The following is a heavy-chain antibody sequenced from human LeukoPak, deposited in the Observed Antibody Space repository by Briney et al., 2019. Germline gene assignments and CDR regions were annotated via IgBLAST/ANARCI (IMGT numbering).Heavy chain of an antibody. J-gene: IGHJ6*04. D-gene: IGHD1-1*01. Sequence: GRSLRLSCAASGFTFSSYAMHWVRQAPGKGLEWVAVISYDGSNKYYADSVKGRFTISRDNSKNTLYLQMNSLRAEDTAVYYCAREVQLKRSPPCGMDVWGKGTTVTVSS. CDR3: AREVQLKRSPPCGMDV. CDR2: ISYDGSNK. V-gene: IGHV3-30*04. CDR1: GFTFSSYA.